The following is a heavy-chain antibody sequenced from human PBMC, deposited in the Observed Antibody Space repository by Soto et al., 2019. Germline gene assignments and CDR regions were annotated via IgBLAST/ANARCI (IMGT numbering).Heavy chain of an antibody. V-gene: IGHV4-39*01. CDR1: GGSISSGVYY. CDR3: ARQRAWYGEWAYDI. CDR2: INYSGNT. D-gene: IGHD3-10*01. J-gene: IGHJ3*02. Sequence: SETLSLTCTVSGGSISSGVYYWGWIRQHPGKGLEWIGSINYSGNTYYSPSLKSRVTISVDPSRNQFSLDLSSVTAADSAVYYCARQRAWYGEWAYDIWGQGTMVTVSS.